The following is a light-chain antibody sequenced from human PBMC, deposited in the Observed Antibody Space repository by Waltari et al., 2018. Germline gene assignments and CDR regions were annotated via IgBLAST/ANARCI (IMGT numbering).Light chain of an antibody. CDR2: EVS. V-gene: IGLV2-14*01. Sequence: WYKQHPGKAPNLMIFEVSKRPSGVSYRFSGSKSGNTASLTISGLQAEDEADYYCSSYTSSSTWVFGGGTKLTVL. CDR3: SSYTSSSTWV. J-gene: IGLJ3*02.